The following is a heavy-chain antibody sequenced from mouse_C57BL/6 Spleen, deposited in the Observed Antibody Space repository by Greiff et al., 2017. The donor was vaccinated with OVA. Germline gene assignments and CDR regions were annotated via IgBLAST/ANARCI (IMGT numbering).Heavy chain of an antibody. V-gene: IGHV1-69*01. CDR1: GYTFTSYW. Sequence: QVQLQQPGAELVMPGASVKLSCKASGYTFTSYWMHWVKQRPGQGLEWIGEIDPSDSYTNYNQKFQGKSPLTVAKASSTAYMQLSSLTSEDSAVYYCARGNYSNPFAYWGQGTLVTVSA. J-gene: IGHJ3*01. CDR2: IDPSDSYT. CDR3: ARGNYSNPFAY. D-gene: IGHD2-5*01.